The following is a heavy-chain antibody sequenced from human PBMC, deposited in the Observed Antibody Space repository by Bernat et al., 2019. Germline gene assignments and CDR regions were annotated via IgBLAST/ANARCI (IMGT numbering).Heavy chain of an antibody. D-gene: IGHD6-19*01. CDR1: GFTFSSYS. Sequence: EVQLVESGGGLVKPGGSLRLSCAASGFTFSSYSMNWVRQAPGKGLEWVSSIRSSSSYIYYADSVKVRFTISRDNAKNPLYLQMNSLRAEDTAVYYCAACGGYSSGWYGTFGYWGQGTLVTVSS. CDR2: IRSSSSYI. CDR3: AACGGYSSGWYGTFGY. V-gene: IGHV3-21*01. J-gene: IGHJ4*02.